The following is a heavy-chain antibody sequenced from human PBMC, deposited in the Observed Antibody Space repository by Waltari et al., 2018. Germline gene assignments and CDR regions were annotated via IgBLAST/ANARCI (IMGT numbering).Heavy chain of an antibody. CDR3: ARPDYDFWSGYSSALHY. D-gene: IGHD3-3*01. V-gene: IGHV4-34*01. CDR2: INHSGST. Sequence: QVQLQQWGAGLLKPSETLSLTCAVYGGSFSGYYWSWIRQPPGKGLEWIGEINHSGSTYYNPSRKSRVTISVDTSKNQFSLKLSSVTAADTAVYYCARPDYDFWSGYSSALHYWGQGTLVTVSS. J-gene: IGHJ4*02. CDR1: GGSFSGYY.